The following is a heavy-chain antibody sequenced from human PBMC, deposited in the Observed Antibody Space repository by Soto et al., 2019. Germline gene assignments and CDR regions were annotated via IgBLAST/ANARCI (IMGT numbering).Heavy chain of an antibody. CDR3: ARGDSYYDSSGYYDY. CDR2: IYYSGST. Sequence: PSETLSLTCTVSGGSIISYYCICIRHPPGKGLEWIVYIYYSGSTNYNPSLKSRVTISVDTSKNQFSLKLSSVTAADTAVYYCARGDSYYDSSGYYDYWGQGTLVTVSS. CDR1: GGSIISYY. D-gene: IGHD3-22*01. V-gene: IGHV4-59*01. J-gene: IGHJ4*02.